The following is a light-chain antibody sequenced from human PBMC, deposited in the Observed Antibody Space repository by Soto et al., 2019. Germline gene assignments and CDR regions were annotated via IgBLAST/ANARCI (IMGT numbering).Light chain of an antibody. CDR2: HAS. CDR1: QSIGTY. V-gene: IGKV3-11*01. J-gene: IGKJ1*01. CDR3: QQRSDWTRT. Sequence: EIVLTQSPVTLSLSPGERATLSCRASQSIGTYLAWYQQKPDQAPRLLIYHASNRATGIPARFSGSGSGTYFTLTISSLEHEDFAVYYCQQRSDWTRTFGQGTKVEVK.